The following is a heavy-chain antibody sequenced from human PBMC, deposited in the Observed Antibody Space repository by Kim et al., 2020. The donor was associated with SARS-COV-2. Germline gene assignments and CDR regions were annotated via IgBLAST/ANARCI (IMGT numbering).Heavy chain of an antibody. Sequence: SYAQKFQGRVPMTEDTSTDTAYMELSSLRSEDTAVYYCATYPVGATPCDYWGQGTLVTVSS. V-gene: IGHV1-24*01. J-gene: IGHJ4*02. CDR3: ATYPVGATPCDY. D-gene: IGHD1-26*01.